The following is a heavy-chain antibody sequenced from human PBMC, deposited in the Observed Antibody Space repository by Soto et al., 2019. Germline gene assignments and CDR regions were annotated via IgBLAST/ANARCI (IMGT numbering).Heavy chain of an antibody. J-gene: IGHJ4*02. CDR1: GFTFSSYA. V-gene: IGHV3-23*01. Sequence: EVQLLESGGGLVQPGGSLSLSCAASGFTFSSYAMSWVRQAPGKGLEWVSAISGSGGSTYYADSVKGRFTISRDNSKNTLYLQMNSLRAEDTAVYYWAKRRGLAARPSYELGDYWGQGTLVTVSS. D-gene: IGHD6-6*01. CDR2: ISGSGGST. CDR3: AKRRGLAARPSYELGDY.